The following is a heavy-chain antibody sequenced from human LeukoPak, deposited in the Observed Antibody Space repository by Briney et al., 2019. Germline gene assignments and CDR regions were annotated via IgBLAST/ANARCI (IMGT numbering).Heavy chain of an antibody. J-gene: IGHJ3*02. V-gene: IGHV3-30*18. CDR3: AKDLGGRGVGAFDI. Sequence: PGRSLRLSCAASGFTFSSYGMHWVRQAPGKGLEWVAVISYDGSNKYYADSVKGRFTISRDNSKNTLYLQMNSLRAEDTAVYYCAKDLGGRGVGAFDIWGQGTMVTVSS. D-gene: IGHD3-10*01. CDR1: GFTFSSYG. CDR2: ISYDGSNK.